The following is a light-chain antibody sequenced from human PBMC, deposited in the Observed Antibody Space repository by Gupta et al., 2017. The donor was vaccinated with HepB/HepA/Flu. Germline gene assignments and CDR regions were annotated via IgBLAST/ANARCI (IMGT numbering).Light chain of an antibody. CDR1: QSVMHSNGDNY. Sequence: TPGEPAAISCRSSQSVMHSNGDNYLDWYLQKPGQSTKLLIYLGTNRASGVPERFSGSGSGTELTLNISRLEAEDVGVYCCMQALKTPGTFGRGTKVEIK. J-gene: IGKJ1*01. CDR3: MQALKTPGT. V-gene: IGKV2-28*01. CDR2: LGT.